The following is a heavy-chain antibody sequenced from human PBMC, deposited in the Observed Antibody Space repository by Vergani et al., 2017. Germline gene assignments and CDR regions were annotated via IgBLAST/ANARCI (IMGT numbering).Heavy chain of an antibody. V-gene: IGHV4-61*02. D-gene: IGHD2-15*01. CDR3: ARRSGGYYSGGKVHPLRTAFDV. Sequence: QVQLQASGPGRVKPSQTLSLTCTMSGGSISAGYYFWSWIRQPAGKGLEWLGHISASGTASHSPSLKTRVSMSVDTSKNQFSLTVTSVTAADTAIYFCARRSGGYYSGGKVHPLRTAFDVWGDGTVVTVSS. CDR2: ISASGTA. J-gene: IGHJ3*01. CDR1: GGSISAGYYF.